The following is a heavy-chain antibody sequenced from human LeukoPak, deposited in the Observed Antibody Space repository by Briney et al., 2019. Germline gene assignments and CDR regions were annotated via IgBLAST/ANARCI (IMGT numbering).Heavy chain of an antibody. V-gene: IGHV1-18*01. CDR3: ATGSITMIRGVIYFYYGLDV. Sequence: VASVKVSCEASGYTLTTYGINWVRQAPGQGLEWMGWVSGYNGHTEYQQKFQGRVTMTTDTSTTTAYLDLRGLRPDDTAVYYCATGSITMIRGVIYFYYGLDVWGQGTTVTVSS. J-gene: IGHJ6*02. CDR1: GYTLTTYG. CDR2: VSGYNGHT. D-gene: IGHD3-10*01.